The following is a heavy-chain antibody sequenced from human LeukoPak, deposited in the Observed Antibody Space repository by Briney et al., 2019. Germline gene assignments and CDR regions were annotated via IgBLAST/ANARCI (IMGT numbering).Heavy chain of an antibody. CDR3: VVEASFDY. J-gene: IGHJ4*02. V-gene: IGHV3-48*03. CDR1: GFTFSSYE. Sequence: PGGALRLSCAASGFTFSSYEMNWVRQAPGKGLEWVSYISSSGSTIYYADSVKGRFTISRDNAKNSLYLQMNSLRAEDTAVYYCVVEASFDYWGQGTLVTVSS. CDR2: ISSSGSTI.